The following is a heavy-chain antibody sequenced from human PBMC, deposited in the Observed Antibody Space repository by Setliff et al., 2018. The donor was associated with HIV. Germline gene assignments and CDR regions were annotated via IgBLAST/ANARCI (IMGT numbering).Heavy chain of an antibody. CDR1: GGTFSSYA. Sequence: ASVKVSCKASGGTFSSYAISWVRQAPGQGLEWMGGIIPIFGTANYAQKFQGRLTMTKDTSTSTVYMQLSSLRPEDTAVYYCARLRPYNSALDYWGQGTLVTVSS. J-gene: IGHJ4*02. CDR2: IIPIFGTA. V-gene: IGHV1-69*05. D-gene: IGHD3-10*01. CDR3: ARLRPYNSALDY.